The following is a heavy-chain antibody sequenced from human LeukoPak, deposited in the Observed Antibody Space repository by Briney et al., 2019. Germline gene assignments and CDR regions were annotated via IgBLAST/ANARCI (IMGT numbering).Heavy chain of an antibody. D-gene: IGHD6-19*01. J-gene: IGHJ3*02. CDR3: ARGEGISVAGTLGASDI. CDR2: INAGNGNT. Sequence: ASVKVSCKASGYTFTSYAMHWVRQAPGQRLEWMGWINAGNGNTKYSQKFQGRITLSRDTSTSTVYMELSSLKSEDTAVYYCARGEGISVAGTLGASDIWGQGTMVTVSS. V-gene: IGHV1-3*01. CDR1: GYTFTSYA.